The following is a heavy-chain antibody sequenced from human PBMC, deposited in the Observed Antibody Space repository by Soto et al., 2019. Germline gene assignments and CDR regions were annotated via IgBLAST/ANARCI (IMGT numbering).Heavy chain of an antibody. Sequence: XGSLRLSCTASGFTFSSYGMHWVRQAPGKGLDWVAVILYDGSNKYYADSVKGRFTISRDNSKNTLYLQMNSLRAEDTAVYYCARDESIVVVPAAMRRRNGMDAWGQGTTVTVSS. V-gene: IGHV3-33*01. CDR2: ILYDGSNK. CDR1: GFTFSSYG. J-gene: IGHJ6*02. D-gene: IGHD2-2*01. CDR3: ARDESIVVVPAAMRRRNGMDA.